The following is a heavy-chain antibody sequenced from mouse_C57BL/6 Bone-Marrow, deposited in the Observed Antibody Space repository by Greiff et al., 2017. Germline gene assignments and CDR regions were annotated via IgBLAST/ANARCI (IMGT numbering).Heavy chain of an antibody. CDR1: GYSFTGYY. CDR2: IYPYNGVS. D-gene: IGHD2-2*01. Sequence: EVKLMESGPELVKPGASVKISCKASGYSFTGYYMHWVKQSHGNILDWIGYIYPYNGVSSYNQKFKGKATLTVDKSSSTAYMGLRNLTSEDSAVYYCARKYGYDEDWGQGTTLTVSS. V-gene: IGHV1-31*01. CDR3: ARKYGYDED. J-gene: IGHJ2*01.